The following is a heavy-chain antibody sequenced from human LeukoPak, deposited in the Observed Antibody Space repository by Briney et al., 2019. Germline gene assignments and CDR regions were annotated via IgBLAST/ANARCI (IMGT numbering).Heavy chain of an antibody. V-gene: IGHV3-53*01. D-gene: IGHD1-26*01. CDR2: IYSTGST. CDR1: GFDGSSNY. Sequence: QAGGSLRLSCVVSGFDGSSNYMSWVGQAPGKGLDWVSIIYSTGSTFYADSVRGRFTISRDNSKNTVYLQINSLRAEDTAVYYCARADSATIPGVDPWGQGTLVTVSS. J-gene: IGHJ5*02. CDR3: ARADSATIPGVDP.